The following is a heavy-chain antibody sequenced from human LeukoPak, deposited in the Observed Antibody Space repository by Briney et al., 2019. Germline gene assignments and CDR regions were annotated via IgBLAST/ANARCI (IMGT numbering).Heavy chain of an antibody. D-gene: IGHD6-19*01. CDR2: ISGSGGST. J-gene: IGHJ4*02. V-gene: IGHV3-23*01. CDR1: GFTFSSYA. CDR3: ATQGSGWSNSFDY. Sequence: PGGSLRLSCAASGFTFSSYAMSWVRQAPGKGLEWVSAISGSGGSTYYADSAKGRFTISRDNSKNTLYLQMNSLRAEDTAVYYCATQGSGWSNSFDYWGQGTLVTVSS.